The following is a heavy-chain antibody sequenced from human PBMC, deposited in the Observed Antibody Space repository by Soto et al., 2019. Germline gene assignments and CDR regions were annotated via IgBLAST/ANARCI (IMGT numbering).Heavy chain of an antibody. CDR1: GGTFSSYT. J-gene: IGHJ5*02. Sequence: GASVKVSCKASGGTFSSYTISWVRQAPGQGLEWMGRIIPILGIANYAQKFQGRVTITADKSTSTAYMELSSLRSEDTAVYYCARVEYCTNGVCGMGFAHPKMTGHWFDPWGQGTLVTVSS. V-gene: IGHV1-69*02. CDR3: ARVEYCTNGVCGMGFAHPKMTGHWFDP. CDR2: IIPILGIA. D-gene: IGHD2-8*01.